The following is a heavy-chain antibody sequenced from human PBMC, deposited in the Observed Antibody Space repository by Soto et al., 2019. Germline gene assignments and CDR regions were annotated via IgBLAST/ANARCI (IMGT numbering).Heavy chain of an antibody. CDR2: IWYDGSNK. CDR1: GFTFSSYG. V-gene: IGHV3-33*01. CDR3: ARDREIVVVPAAMVFLN. D-gene: IGHD2-2*01. Sequence: QVQLVESGGGVVQPGRSLRLSCAASGFTFSSYGMHWVRQAPGKGREWVAVIWYDGSNKYYADSVKGRLTISRDNSKHGLDLQINRLRPEDTAVYYCARDREIVVVPAAMVFLNWGQGTLVTVSS. J-gene: IGHJ4*02.